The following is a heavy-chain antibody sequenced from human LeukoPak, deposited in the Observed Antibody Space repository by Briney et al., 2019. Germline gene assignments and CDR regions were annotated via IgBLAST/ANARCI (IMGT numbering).Heavy chain of an antibody. CDR1: GGSISSYY. V-gene: IGHV4-59*01. CDR3: TRGQQLVRY. CDR2: IYYSGST. Sequence: SETLSLTCTVSGGSISSYYWSWIRQPPGKGLEWIGYIYYSGSTNYNPSLKSRVTISVDTSKNQFSLKLSSVTAADTAVYYCTRGQQLVRYWGQGTLVTVSS. D-gene: IGHD6-13*01. J-gene: IGHJ4*02.